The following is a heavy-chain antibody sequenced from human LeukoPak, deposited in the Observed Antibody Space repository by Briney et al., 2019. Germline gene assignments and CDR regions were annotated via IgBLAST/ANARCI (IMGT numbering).Heavy chain of an antibody. J-gene: IGHJ4*02. CDR2: IHKSGSTV. CDR1: GFTFSSYS. V-gene: IGHV3-48*01. Sequence: GGSLRLSCAASGFTFSSYSMNWVRLAPGKGLEWVSYIHKSGSTVYYADSVRGRFAISRGDAKSSLYLHMNSLRAEDTAVYYCTRDPHALDYWGQGTLVTVSS. CDR3: TRDPHALDY.